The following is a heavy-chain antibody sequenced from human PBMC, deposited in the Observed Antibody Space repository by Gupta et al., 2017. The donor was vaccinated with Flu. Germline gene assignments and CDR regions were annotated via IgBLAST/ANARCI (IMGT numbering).Heavy chain of an antibody. Sequence: RQALGQGLEWMGGIIPILGTANYAPKFQGIVTITANKSTGSAYMELSSLRSEDTAVYYCAGRPGTPYCGGECYSRGRAFDIWGQGTMVTVSS. J-gene: IGHJ3*02. CDR3: AGRPGTPYCGGECYSRGRAFDI. D-gene: IGHD2-21*01. V-gene: IGHV1-69*06. CDR2: IIPILGTA.